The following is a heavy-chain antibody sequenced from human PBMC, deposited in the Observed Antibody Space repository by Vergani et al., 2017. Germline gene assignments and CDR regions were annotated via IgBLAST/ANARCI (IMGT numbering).Heavy chain of an antibody. CDR2: INPNSGGT. V-gene: IGHV1-2*02. Sequence: QVQLVQSGAEVKKPGASVKVSCKASGYTFTGYYMHWVRQAPGQGLEWMGWINPNSGGTNYAQKFQGRVTMTRDTSISTAYMELSRLRSDHTAVYYCAREGMVRGVIITPYGMDVWGQGTTVTVSS. J-gene: IGHJ6*02. D-gene: IGHD3-10*01. CDR1: GYTFTGYY. CDR3: AREGMVRGVIITPYGMDV.